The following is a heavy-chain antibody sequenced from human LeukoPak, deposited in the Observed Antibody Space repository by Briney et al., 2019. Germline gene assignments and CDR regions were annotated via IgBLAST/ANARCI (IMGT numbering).Heavy chain of an antibody. CDR1: GFTFRTYS. J-gene: IGHJ4*02. D-gene: IGHD2-21*02. V-gene: IGHV3-48*02. CDR2: ISSSSSTI. CDR3: AREQDCGGDCYWVFDC. Sequence: PGGSLRLSCAASGFTFRTYSMNWVRQAPGKRLEWVSYISSSSSTIQYADSVKGRFTISRDNAKNSLYLQMNSLRDEDTAVYYCAREQDCGGDCYWVFDCWGQGTLVTVSS.